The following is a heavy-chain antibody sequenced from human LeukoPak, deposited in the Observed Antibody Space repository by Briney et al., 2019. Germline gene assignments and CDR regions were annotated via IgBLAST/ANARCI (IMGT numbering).Heavy chain of an antibody. Sequence: SVKVSFKASGGTFSSYAISWVRQAPGQGLEWMGGIIPIFGTANYAQKFQGRVTITADESTSTAYMELSSLRSEDTAVYYCARGPYSSSHYYYYYYGMDVWGQGTTVTVSS. V-gene: IGHV1-69*13. CDR1: GGTFSSYA. D-gene: IGHD6-13*01. CDR3: ARGPYSSSHYYYYYYGMDV. CDR2: IIPIFGTA. J-gene: IGHJ6*02.